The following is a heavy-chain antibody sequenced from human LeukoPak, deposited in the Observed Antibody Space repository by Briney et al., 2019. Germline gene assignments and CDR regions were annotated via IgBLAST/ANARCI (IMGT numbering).Heavy chain of an antibody. Sequence: GRSLRLSCAASGFTFSSYGMHWVRQAPGEGLEWVAVISYDGSNKYYADSVKGRFTISRDNSKNTLYLQMNSLRAEDTAVYYCAKVSQLMRAFDIWGQGTMVTVSS. D-gene: IGHD2-2*01. CDR1: GFTFSSYG. J-gene: IGHJ3*02. CDR3: AKVSQLMRAFDI. CDR2: ISYDGSNK. V-gene: IGHV3-30*18.